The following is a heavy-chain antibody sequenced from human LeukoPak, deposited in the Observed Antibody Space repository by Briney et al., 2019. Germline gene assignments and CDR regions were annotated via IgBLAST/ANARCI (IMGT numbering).Heavy chain of an antibody. CDR3: ARDKGVLWFGESMGYYYYGMDV. Sequence: ASVKVSCKASGYTFTNYGISWVRQAPGQGLEWMGWISAYNDNTNYAQKLQGRVTMTTDTSTTTAYMELRSLRSDDTAVYYCARDKGVLWFGESMGYYYYGMDVWGQGTTVTVS. D-gene: IGHD3-10*01. CDR1: GYTFTNYG. V-gene: IGHV1-18*01. CDR2: ISAYNDNT. J-gene: IGHJ6*02.